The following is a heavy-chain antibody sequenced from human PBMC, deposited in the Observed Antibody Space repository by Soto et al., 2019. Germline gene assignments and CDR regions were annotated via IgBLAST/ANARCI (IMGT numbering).Heavy chain of an antibody. Sequence: ASVKVSCKTSGYTFSNYGITWVRQAPGQPLEWLGWVSLYSDGTNYAQKFQGRVSMTTDTSTTTAYMELNSLRAEDTAVYHCAKDGPVVGAEKDYWGQGTLVTVSS. D-gene: IGHD1-26*01. CDR1: GYTFSNYG. J-gene: IGHJ4*02. V-gene: IGHV1-18*01. CDR2: VSLYSDGT. CDR3: AKDGPVVGAEKDY.